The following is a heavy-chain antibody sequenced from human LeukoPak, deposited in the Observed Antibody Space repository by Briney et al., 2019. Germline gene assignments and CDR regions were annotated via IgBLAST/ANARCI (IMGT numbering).Heavy chain of an antibody. CDR2: IYHSGST. J-gene: IGHJ3*02. D-gene: IGHD6-13*01. CDR3: ARTNGLSSSWYWCDAFDI. Sequence: AASLSLTWAVSGYSISSGYNWGSSRQPPGKGRWWIWSIYHSGSTYYNPSLKSRVTISVDTSKNQFSLKLSSVTAADTAVYYCARTNGLSSSWYWCDAFDIWGQGTMVTVSS. V-gene: IGHV4-38-2*01. CDR1: GYSISSGYN.